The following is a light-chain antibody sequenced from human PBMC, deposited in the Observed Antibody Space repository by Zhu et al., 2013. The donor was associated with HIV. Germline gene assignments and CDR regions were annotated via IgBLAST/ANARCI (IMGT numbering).Light chain of an antibody. Sequence: EIVMTQSPATLSVSPGERATLSCRASQSVSSNLAWYQQKPGQAPRLLIYGASTRATGIPARFSGSGSGTEFTLTISSLQSEDFAVYYCQHYNIWPLAFGGGTKVAIK. CDR1: QSVSSN. CDR2: GAS. CDR3: QHYNIWPLA. J-gene: IGKJ4*01. V-gene: IGKV3-15*01.